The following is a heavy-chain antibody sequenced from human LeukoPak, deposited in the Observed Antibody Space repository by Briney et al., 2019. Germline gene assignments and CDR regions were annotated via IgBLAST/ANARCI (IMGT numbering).Heavy chain of an antibody. J-gene: IGHJ4*02. CDR3: ARARYSSSWYYFDY. CDR2: IYTSGST. Sequence: SETLSLTCTVSGGSISSGGYYWSWIRQPAGKGLEWIGRIYTSGSTNYNPSLKSRVTMSVDTSKNQFSLKLSSVTAADTAVYYCARARYSSSWYYFDYWGQGTLVTVSS. CDR1: GGSISSGGYY. D-gene: IGHD6-13*01. V-gene: IGHV4-61*02.